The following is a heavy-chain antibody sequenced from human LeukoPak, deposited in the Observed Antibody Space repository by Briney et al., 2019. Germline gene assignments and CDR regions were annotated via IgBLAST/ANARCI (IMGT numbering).Heavy chain of an antibody. CDR3: ARVGATPPYYYYFYYMDV. J-gene: IGHJ6*03. V-gene: IGHV4-38-2*02. CDR1: GYSISSGYY. CDR2: IYHAGST. Sequence: SETLSLTCTVSGYSISSGYYWGWIRQSPGKGLEWIGSIYHAGSTYHNPSLKSRVTISVDTSKNQFSLKLSSVTAADTAVYYCARVGATPPYYYYFYYMDVWGNGTTVTVSS. D-gene: IGHD1-26*01.